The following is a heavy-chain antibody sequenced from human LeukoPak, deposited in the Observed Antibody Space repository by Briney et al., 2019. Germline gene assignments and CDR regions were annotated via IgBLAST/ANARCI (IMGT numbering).Heavy chain of an antibody. J-gene: IGHJ4*02. V-gene: IGHV3-11*01. D-gene: IGHD4-17*01. CDR3: AKPHPATVTAFDY. CDR2: ISSSGSTI. CDR1: GFTFSDYY. Sequence: PGGSLRLSCAASGFTFSDYYMSWIRQAPGKGLEWVSYISSSGSTIYYADSVKGRFTISRDNAKNSLYLQMNSLRAEDTAVYYCAKPHPATVTAFDYWGQGTLVTVSS.